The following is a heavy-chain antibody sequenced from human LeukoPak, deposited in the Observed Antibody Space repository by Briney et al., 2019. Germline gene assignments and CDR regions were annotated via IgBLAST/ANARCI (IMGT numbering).Heavy chain of an antibody. CDR1: GYSISSGYY. V-gene: IGHV4-38-2*02. CDR2: IYHSGST. J-gene: IGHJ5*02. Sequence: SESLSLTCTVSGYSISSGYYWGWIRQPPGKGLEWIGSIYHSGSTYYNPSLKSRVTISVDTSKNQFCLKLSSVTAADTAVYYCARGYCSGGSCYRLGGKNFDPWGQGTLATVSS. D-gene: IGHD2-15*01. CDR3: ARGYCSGGSCYRLGGKNFDP.